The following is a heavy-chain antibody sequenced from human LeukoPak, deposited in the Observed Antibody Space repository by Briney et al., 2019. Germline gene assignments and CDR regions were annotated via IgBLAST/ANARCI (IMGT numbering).Heavy chain of an antibody. D-gene: IGHD3-22*01. CDR2: IYYLGST. CDR1: GGSISTYY. CDR3: ARADSSGYEYFDY. Sequence: TSETLSLTCTVSGGSISTYYWSWIRQPPGKGLEWIGYIYYLGSTNYNPSLKSRVTISVDTSKNQFSLRLNSVTAADTAVYYCARADSSGYEYFDYWGQGTLVTVSS. J-gene: IGHJ4*02. V-gene: IGHV4-59*01.